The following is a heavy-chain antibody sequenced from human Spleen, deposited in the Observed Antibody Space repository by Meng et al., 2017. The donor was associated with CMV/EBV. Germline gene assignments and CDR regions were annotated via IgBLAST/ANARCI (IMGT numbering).Heavy chain of an antibody. CDR1: GFTFSSYW. CDR2: IKQDGSEK. V-gene: IGHV3-7*01. J-gene: IGHJ5*02. CDR3: VRGPRWLDP. Sequence: GESLKISCTASGFTFSSYWMSWVRQAPGKGPEWVANIKQDGSEKKYVDHVKGRFTISRDNAKNSLYLQMKSLRVEDTAMYYCVRGPRWLDPWGQGTLVTVSS.